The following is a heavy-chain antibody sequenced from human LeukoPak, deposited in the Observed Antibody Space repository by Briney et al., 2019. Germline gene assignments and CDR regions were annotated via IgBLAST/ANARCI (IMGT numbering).Heavy chain of an antibody. V-gene: IGHV4-30-2*01. J-gene: IGHJ5*02. D-gene: IGHD2-8*02. Sequence: SQTLSLTCAVSGVSISSGGYYWSWIRQPPGKGLEWIGYIYHSGSSYYNPSLKSRVTLSADRSKNQFSLKLTSVTAADTAVCYCARASGADEMYNWFDPWGQGTLVIVSS. CDR3: ARASGADEMYNWFDP. CDR2: IYHSGSS. CDR1: GVSISSGGYY.